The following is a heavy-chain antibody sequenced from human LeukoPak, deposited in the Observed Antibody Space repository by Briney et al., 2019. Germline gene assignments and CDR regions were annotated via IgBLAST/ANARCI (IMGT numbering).Heavy chain of an antibody. D-gene: IGHD5-18*01. Sequence: PSETLSLTCAVYGGSFSNYYWNWIRQPPGKGLEWIGEISHSGRTNYNPSLKGRVTISVDTSKNQVSLKLSSVTAADTAVYYCARDQMGTAYWGQGTLVTVSS. V-gene: IGHV4-34*01. CDR1: GGSFSNYY. J-gene: IGHJ4*02. CDR3: ARDQMGTAY. CDR2: ISHSGRT.